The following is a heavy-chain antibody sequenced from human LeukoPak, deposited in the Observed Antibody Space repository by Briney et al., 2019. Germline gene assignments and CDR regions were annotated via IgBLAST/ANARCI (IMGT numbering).Heavy chain of an antibody. CDR3: ARVPGGNYYYYYYMDV. CDR1: GYTFTGYY. D-gene: IGHD4-23*01. J-gene: IGHJ6*03. Sequence: ASVKVSCKASGYTFTGYYMHWVRQAPGQGLEWMGWINPNSGGTNYAQLFQGRVTMTRDTSISTAYMELSRLKSDDTAVYYCARVPGGNYYYYYYMDVWGKGTTVTVSS. V-gene: IGHV1-2*02. CDR2: INPNSGGT.